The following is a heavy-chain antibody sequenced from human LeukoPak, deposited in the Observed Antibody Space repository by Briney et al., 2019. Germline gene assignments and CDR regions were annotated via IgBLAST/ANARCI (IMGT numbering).Heavy chain of an antibody. CDR2: IYYSGST. CDR3: ARHGSGSYSWLDP. Sequence: SSETLSLTCTVSGGSISSYYWSWIRQPPGKGLEWIGYIYYSGSTNYNPSLKSRVTISVDTSKNQFSLKLSSVTAADTAVYYCARHGSGSYSWLDPWGQGTLVTVSS. D-gene: IGHD3-10*01. V-gene: IGHV4-59*01. CDR1: GGSISSYY. J-gene: IGHJ5*02.